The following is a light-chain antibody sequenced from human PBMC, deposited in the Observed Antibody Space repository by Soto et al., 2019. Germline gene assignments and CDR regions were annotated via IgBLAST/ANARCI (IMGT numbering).Light chain of an antibody. CDR3: QQYGSSLHT. Sequence: EIVLTQSPGTLSLSPGERATLSCRASQSVSSTHLAWYQQKPGQAPRLLIYGASSRATGVPDRFSDSGSGTDFTLTISRLEPEDFAVYYCQQYGSSLHTFGQGTQLEIK. CDR2: GAS. CDR1: QSVSSTH. V-gene: IGKV3-20*01. J-gene: IGKJ2*01.